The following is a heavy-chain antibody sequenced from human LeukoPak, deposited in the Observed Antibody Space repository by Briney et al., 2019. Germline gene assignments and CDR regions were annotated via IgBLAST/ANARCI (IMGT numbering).Heavy chain of an antibody. V-gene: IGHV3-11*01. CDR1: GFTFSDYY. CDR2: ITSNGATI. Sequence: GGSLRLSCAASGFTFSDYYMNWIRQAPGKGLEWISYITSNGATIYYADSVKGRSTISRDNAKNSLYLQMNSLRAEDTAVYYCARGMRFDYWGQGTLVTASS. CDR3: ARGMRFDY. J-gene: IGHJ4*02.